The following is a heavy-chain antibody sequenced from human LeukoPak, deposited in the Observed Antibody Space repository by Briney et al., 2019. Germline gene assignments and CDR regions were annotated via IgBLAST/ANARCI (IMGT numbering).Heavy chain of an antibody. CDR2: TYYRSKWYN. D-gene: IGHD6-13*01. CDR3: ARGVSWWWAAAAAYYFDY. CDR1: GDSVSSNSAA. V-gene: IGHV6-1*01. Sequence: SQTLSLTCAISGDSVSSNSAAWNWIRQSPSRGLEWLGRTYYRSKWYNDYAVSVKSRITINPDTSKNQFSLQLNSVTPEDTAVYYCARGVSWWWAAAAAYYFDYWGQGTLVTVSS. J-gene: IGHJ4*02.